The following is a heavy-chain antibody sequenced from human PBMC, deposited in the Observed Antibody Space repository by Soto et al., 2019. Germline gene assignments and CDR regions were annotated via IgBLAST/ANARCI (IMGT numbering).Heavy chain of an antibody. D-gene: IGHD2-2*01. CDR1: GGTFGSYT. J-gene: IGHJ5*02. Sequence: QVQLVQSGAEVKKPGSSVKVSCKASGGTFGSYTINWVRQAPGQGLEWMGRIIPIVGIVNYAQKLQGRVTITADKSTSTAYMELSSLSSEDTAMYYCARDLGQSGRVLPAPNWFDPWGQGTLVTVSS. CDR2: IIPIVGIV. CDR3: ARDLGQSGRVLPAPNWFDP. V-gene: IGHV1-69*08.